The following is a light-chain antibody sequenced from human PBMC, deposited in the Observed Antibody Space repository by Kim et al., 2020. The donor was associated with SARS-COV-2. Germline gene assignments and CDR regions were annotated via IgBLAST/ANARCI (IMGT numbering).Light chain of an antibody. V-gene: IGKV1-39*01. CDR1: QSISSY. CDR3: QQSYSTPFT. CDR2: TAS. Sequence: ASIGDRVTITCRASQSISSYLNWYQQKPGKAPKLLIYTASSLQSGVPSRFSGSGSGTDFTLTISSLQPEDFATYYCQQSYSTPFTFGPGTKVDIK. J-gene: IGKJ3*01.